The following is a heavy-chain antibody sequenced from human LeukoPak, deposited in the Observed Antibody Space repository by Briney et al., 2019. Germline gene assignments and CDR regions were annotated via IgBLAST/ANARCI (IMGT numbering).Heavy chain of an antibody. CDR3: ARDSGQYWYFDL. D-gene: IGHD1-14*01. J-gene: IGHJ2*01. V-gene: IGHV4-61*02. CDR2: IYTSGST. CDR1: GGSISSGSYY. Sequence: SETLSLTCTVSGGSISSGSYYWSWIRQPAGNGLEWIGRIYTSGSTNYNPSLKSRVTISVDTSKNQFSLKLSSVTAADTAVYYCARDSGQYWYFDLWGRGTLVTVSS.